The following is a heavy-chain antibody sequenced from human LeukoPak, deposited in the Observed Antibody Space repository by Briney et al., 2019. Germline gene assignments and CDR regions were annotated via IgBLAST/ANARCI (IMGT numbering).Heavy chain of an antibody. CDR3: ARGGESTAMARFDY. CDR1: AGTFSIYA. V-gene: IGHV1-69*05. CDR2: IIPIFGTA. D-gene: IGHD5-18*01. Sequence: GASVKVSCKASAGTFSIYAISWVRQAPGQGLEWMGGIIPIFGTANYAQKFQGRVTITTDESTSTAYMELSSLRSEDTAVYYCARGGESTAMARFDYWGQGTLVTVSS. J-gene: IGHJ4*02.